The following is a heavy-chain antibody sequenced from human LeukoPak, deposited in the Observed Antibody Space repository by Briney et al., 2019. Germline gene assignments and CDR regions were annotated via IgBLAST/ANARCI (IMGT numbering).Heavy chain of an antibody. CDR3: VTRVYSGLDY. CDR1: GYTFTSYD. Sequence: ASVKVSCKASGYTFTSYDMHWVRQAPGQGLEWVGMIHPGGGSILYPPKFQGRVTLTRDTSTSTVYMELSSLRPDDTAVYYCVTRVYSGLDYWGQGTLVTVSS. D-gene: IGHD6-19*01. CDR2: IHPGGGSI. V-gene: IGHV1-46*01. J-gene: IGHJ4*02.